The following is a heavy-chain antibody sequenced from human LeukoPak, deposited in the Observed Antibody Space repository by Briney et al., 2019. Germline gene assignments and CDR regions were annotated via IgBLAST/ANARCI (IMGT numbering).Heavy chain of an antibody. CDR3: ARDYRGTYPPGYFDY. CDR2: INHSGST. D-gene: IGHD3-16*02. V-gene: IGHV4-34*01. J-gene: IGHJ4*02. CDR1: GGSFSGYY. Sequence: SETLSLTCAVYGGSFSGYYWSWIRQPPGKGLEWIGEINHSGSTNYNPSLKSRVTISVDTSKNQFSLKLSSVTAADTAVYYCARDYRGTYPPGYFDYWGQGTLVTVSS.